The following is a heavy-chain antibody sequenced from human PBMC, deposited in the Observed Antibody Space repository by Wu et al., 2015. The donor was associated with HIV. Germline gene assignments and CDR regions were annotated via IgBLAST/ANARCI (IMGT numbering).Heavy chain of an antibody. CDR2: INPSGGAT. V-gene: IGHV1-2*02. CDR1: GYSFTGYY. D-gene: IGHD4-11*01. CDR3: ARDATPITTEFDY. Sequence: QLVQSGPEVKKPGASVKVSCKASGYSFTGYYIHWVRQAPGHGLEWMAWINPSGGATIYAEAFEGRVTVTTDTSMKTVYMELESLTSGDTAMYFCARDATPITTEFDYWGQGTLITVSS. J-gene: IGHJ4*02.